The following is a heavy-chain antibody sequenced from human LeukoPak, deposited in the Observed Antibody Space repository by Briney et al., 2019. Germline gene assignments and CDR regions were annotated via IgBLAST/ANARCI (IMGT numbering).Heavy chain of an antibody. CDR1: GDSISSSTYY. V-gene: IGHV4-39*07. J-gene: IGHJ5*02. CDR3: ARRPPYDS. D-gene: IGHD3-3*01. CDR2: INHSGST. Sequence: PSETLSLTCTVSGDSISSSTYYWGWIRQPPGKGLEWIGEINHSGSTNYNPSLKSRVTISVDTSKNQFSLKLSSVTAADTAVYYCARRPPYDSWGQGTLVTVSS.